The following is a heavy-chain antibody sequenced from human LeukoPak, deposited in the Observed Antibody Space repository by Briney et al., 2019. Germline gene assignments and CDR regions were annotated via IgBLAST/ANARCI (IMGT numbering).Heavy chain of an antibody. J-gene: IGHJ3*02. V-gene: IGHV1-69*05. CDR2: IIPIFGTA. CDR3: ARVRKYSSTSPKGAFDI. Sequence: SVKVSCKASGGTFSSYAISWVRQAPGRGLEWMGGIIPIFGTANYAQKFQGRVTMTRDTSISTAYMELSRLRSDDTAVYYCARVRKYSSTSPKGAFDIWGQGTMVTVSS. CDR1: GGTFSSYA. D-gene: IGHD2-2*01.